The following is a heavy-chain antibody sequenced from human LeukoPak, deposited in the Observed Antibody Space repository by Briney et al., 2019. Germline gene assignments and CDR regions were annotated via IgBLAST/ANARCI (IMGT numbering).Heavy chain of an antibody. CDR2: TNHSGST. CDR3: AREGGYYDFWSGYYTDAFDI. Sequence: SETLSLTCAVYGGSFGGYYWSWIRQPPGKGLEWIGETNHSGSTNYNPSLKSRVTISVDTSKNQFSLKLSSVTAADTAVYYCAREGGYYDFWSGYYTDAFDIWGQGTMVTVSS. CDR1: GGSFGGYY. J-gene: IGHJ3*02. D-gene: IGHD3-3*01. V-gene: IGHV4-34*01.